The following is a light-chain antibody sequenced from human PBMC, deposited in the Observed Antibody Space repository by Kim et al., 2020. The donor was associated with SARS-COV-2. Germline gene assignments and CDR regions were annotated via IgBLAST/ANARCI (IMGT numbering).Light chain of an antibody. CDR1: NIGSKS. CDR2: YDS. CDR3: QVWDSSSDHRV. Sequence: SYELTQPPSVSVAPGKTARITCGGNNIGSKSVHWYQQKPGQAPVLVIYYDSDRPSGIPELFSGSNSGNTATLTISRVEAGDEADYYCQVWDSSSDHRVFGGGTQLTVL. J-gene: IGLJ3*02. V-gene: IGLV3-21*04.